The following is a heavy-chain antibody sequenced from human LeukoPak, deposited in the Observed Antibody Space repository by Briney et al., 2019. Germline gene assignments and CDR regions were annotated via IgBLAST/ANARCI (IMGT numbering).Heavy chain of an antibody. CDR3: ARVGTSNWLFYFDQ. Sequence: GGSLRLSCAASGFTFSSYAMHWVRQAPGKGLEWVAVISYDGSNKYYADSVKGRFTISRDNSKNTQYLQMNSLRAEDTAVYYCARVGTSNWLFYFDQWGQGTLVTVSS. V-gene: IGHV3-30-3*01. CDR2: ISYDGSNK. J-gene: IGHJ4*02. CDR1: GFTFSSYA. D-gene: IGHD3-9*01.